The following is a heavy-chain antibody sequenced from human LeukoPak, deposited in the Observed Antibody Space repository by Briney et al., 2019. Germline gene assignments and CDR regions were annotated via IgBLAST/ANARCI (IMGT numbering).Heavy chain of an antibody. Sequence: SETLSLTCAVYGGSFSGYYWSWIRQPPGKGLEWIGEINHSGSTNYNPSLKSRVTISVDTSKNQFSLKLNSVTAADTAVYYCARQRIAAAAPFDYWGQGTLVTVSS. CDR3: ARQRIAAAAPFDY. D-gene: IGHD6-13*01. CDR2: INHSGST. V-gene: IGHV4-34*01. J-gene: IGHJ4*02. CDR1: GGSFSGYY.